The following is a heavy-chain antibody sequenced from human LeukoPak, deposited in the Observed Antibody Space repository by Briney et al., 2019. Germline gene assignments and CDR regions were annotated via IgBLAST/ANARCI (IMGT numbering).Heavy chain of an antibody. CDR1: GGSFSGYY. V-gene: IGHV4-34*01. D-gene: IGHD5-18*01. CDR2: INHSGST. J-gene: IGHJ4*02. CDR3: ARVKDTAMVQSSGAPVDY. Sequence: SETLSLTCAVYGGSFSGYYWSWIRRPPGKGLEWIGEINHSGSTNYNPSLKSRVTISVDTSKNQFSLKLSSVTAADTAVYYCARVKDTAMVQSSGAPVDYWGQGTLVTVSS.